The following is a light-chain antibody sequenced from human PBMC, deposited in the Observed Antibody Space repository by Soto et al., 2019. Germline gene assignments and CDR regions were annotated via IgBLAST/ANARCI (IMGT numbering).Light chain of an antibody. CDR2: TNS. Sequence: QSALTQPPSASGTPGQRVTISCSGSSSNIGGSSVNWYQHLPGTAPKLLIYTNSRRPSGVPDRFSGSKSGTSASLAISGLQAEDEADYYCCSYAGSYTFVFGIGTKVTVL. CDR1: SSNIGGSS. V-gene: IGLV1-44*01. J-gene: IGLJ1*01. CDR3: CSYAGSYTFV.